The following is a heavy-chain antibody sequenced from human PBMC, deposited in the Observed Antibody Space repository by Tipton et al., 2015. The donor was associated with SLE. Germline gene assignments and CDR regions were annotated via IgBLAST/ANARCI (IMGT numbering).Heavy chain of an antibody. Sequence: TLSLTCTVSGGSISNYYWSWIRQTPGKGLEWIGFIHDTGTTNYNPSLESRLTISVDTSKNQFSLKLSSVTAADTAVYYCARGIAVVKPGYWGQGTLVTVSP. CDR2: IHDTGTT. V-gene: IGHV4-59*12. D-gene: IGHD6-19*01. CDR1: GGSISNYY. CDR3: ARGIAVVKPGY. J-gene: IGHJ4*02.